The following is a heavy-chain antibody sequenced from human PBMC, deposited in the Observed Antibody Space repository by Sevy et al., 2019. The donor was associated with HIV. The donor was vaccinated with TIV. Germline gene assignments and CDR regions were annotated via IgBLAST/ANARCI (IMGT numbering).Heavy chain of an antibody. D-gene: IGHD3-22*01. Sequence: GGSLRLSCAASGFTFSYYSMHWVRQAPGKGLEWVSSISSSSSYIYYADSVKGRFTISRDNAKNSLYLQMNSLRAEDTAVYYCASPLDYYDSPSAYWGQRTLVTVSS. J-gene: IGHJ4*02. V-gene: IGHV3-21*01. CDR1: GFTFSYYS. CDR3: ASPLDYYDSPSAY. CDR2: ISSSSSYI.